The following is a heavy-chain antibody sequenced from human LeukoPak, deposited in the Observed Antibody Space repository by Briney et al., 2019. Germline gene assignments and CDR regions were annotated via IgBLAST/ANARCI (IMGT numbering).Heavy chain of an antibody. J-gene: IGHJ4*02. Sequence: GGSLRLSCVVSGFIVSSNYMSWVRQAPGKGLEWVSIIYSSGSTYYADSVKGRFTISRDNSKNTLYLQMNSLRAEDTAVYYCAKDYSGSYYVGDYFDYWGQGTLVTVSS. CDR2: IYSSGST. CDR1: GFIVSSNY. CDR3: AKDYSGSYYVGDYFDY. D-gene: IGHD1-26*01. V-gene: IGHV3-66*01.